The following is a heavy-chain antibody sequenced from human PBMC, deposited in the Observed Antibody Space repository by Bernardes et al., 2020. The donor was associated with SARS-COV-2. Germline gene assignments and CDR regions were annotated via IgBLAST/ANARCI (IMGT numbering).Heavy chain of an antibody. Sequence: SETLSLTCAVYGGSFNDYSWTWIRQAPGKGLEWIGEVNHSGSTKYNPSLRSRVTISLDTSKNQFSLKLSSVTAADTAVYYCARGASGVNMILVVIGFSYYFDSWGQGALVTVSS. J-gene: IGHJ4*02. V-gene: IGHV4-34*01. CDR2: VNHSGST. CDR3: ARGASGVNMILVVIGFSYYFDS. CDR1: GGSFNDYS. D-gene: IGHD3-22*01.